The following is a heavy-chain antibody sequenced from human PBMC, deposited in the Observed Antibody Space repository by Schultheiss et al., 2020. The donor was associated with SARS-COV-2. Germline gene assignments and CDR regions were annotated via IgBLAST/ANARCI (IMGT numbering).Heavy chain of an antibody. CDR1: GGSISSYY. CDR2: INHSGST. Sequence: SETLSLTCRVSGGSISSYYWSWIRQPPGKGLEWIGEINHSGSTYYNPSLKSRVTISVDTSKNQFSLKLSSVTAADTAVYYCARDYCSSTSCYYYYGMDVWGQGTTVTVSS. D-gene: IGHD2-2*01. CDR3: ARDYCSSTSCYYYYGMDV. V-gene: IGHV4-4*08. J-gene: IGHJ6*02.